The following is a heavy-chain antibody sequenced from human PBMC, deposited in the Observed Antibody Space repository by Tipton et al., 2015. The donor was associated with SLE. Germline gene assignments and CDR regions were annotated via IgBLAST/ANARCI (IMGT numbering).Heavy chain of an antibody. D-gene: IGHD4-11*01. CDR1: GFTFSSYW. V-gene: IGHV3-7*01. CDR2: IKQDGSEK. J-gene: IGHJ4*02. CDR3: ARGSNYGDLDY. Sequence: SLRLSCAASGFTFSSYWMSWVRQAPGKGLEWVANIKQDGSEKYYVDSVKGRFTISRDTAKNSLYLQMNSLRAEDTAVYYCARGSNYGDLDYWGQGTLVTVSS.